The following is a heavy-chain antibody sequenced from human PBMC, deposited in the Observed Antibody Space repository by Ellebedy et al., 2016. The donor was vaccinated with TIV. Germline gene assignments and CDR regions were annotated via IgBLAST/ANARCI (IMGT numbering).Heavy chain of an antibody. CDR2: MYYSGSS. CDR3: AASESADSDY. Sequence: MPSETLSLTCTVSGGSIRNYYCTWIRQPPGKGLEWIGHMYYSGSSNYNPSLKSRVTMSLDTSKNQFSLKMSSVTAADTAVYYCAASESADSDYWGPGTLVTVSS. D-gene: IGHD2-2*01. CDR1: GGSIRNYY. J-gene: IGHJ4*02. V-gene: IGHV4-59*01.